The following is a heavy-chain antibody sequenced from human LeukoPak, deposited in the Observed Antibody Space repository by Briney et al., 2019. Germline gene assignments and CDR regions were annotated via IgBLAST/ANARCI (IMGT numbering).Heavy chain of an antibody. D-gene: IGHD3-3*01. J-gene: IGHJ4*02. CDR1: GFTFSSYG. Sequence: GRSLRLSCAASGFTFSSYGMSWVRQAPGKGLEWVSGINWNGGSTGYADSVKGRFTISRDNAKNSLYLQMNSLRAEDTALYYCARDFGVATIDYWGQGTLVTVSS. CDR3: ARDFGVATIDY. CDR2: INWNGGST. V-gene: IGHV3-20*04.